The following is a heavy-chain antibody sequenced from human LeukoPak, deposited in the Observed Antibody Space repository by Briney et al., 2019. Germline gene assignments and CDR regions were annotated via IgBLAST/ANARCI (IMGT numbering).Heavy chain of an antibody. CDR3: ARDPGTVVIHSAHFDY. J-gene: IGHJ4*02. D-gene: IGHD3-22*01. Sequence: GGSLRLSCAASGFTFSSYAMHRVRQAPGKGLEWVAVISYDGSNKYYADSVKGRFTISRDNSKNTLYLQMNSLRAEDTAVYYCARDPGTVVIHSAHFDYWGQGTLVTVSS. CDR1: GFTFSSYA. V-gene: IGHV3-30-3*01. CDR2: ISYDGSNK.